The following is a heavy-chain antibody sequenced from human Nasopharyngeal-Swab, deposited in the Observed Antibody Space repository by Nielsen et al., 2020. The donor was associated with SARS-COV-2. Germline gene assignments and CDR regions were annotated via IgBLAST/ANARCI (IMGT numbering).Heavy chain of an antibody. CDR3: AKAPYLRGLDV. J-gene: IGHJ6*02. D-gene: IGHD2-21*01. V-gene: IGHV3-23*01. Sequence: GESLTISCAASGFTFSSYAMSWVRQAPGKGLEWVSIISGSGDTTYYADSVKDRFTISRDNSKNTLYMQTNSLRVEDTAVYYCAKAPYLRGLDVWGQGTTVTDSS. CDR2: ISGSGDTT. CDR1: GFTFSSYA.